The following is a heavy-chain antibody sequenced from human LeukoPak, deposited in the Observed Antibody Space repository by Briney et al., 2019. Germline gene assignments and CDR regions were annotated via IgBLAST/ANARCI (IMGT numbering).Heavy chain of an antibody. CDR3: ASPGYDSSGYYYRGYAFDI. D-gene: IGHD3-22*01. V-gene: IGHV1-46*01. CDR1: GYTFTSYY. Sequence: ASVKVSRKASGYTFTSYYMHWVRQAPGQGLEWMGIINPSGGSTSYAQKFQGRVTMTRDTSTSTVYMELSSLRSEDTAVYYCASPGYDSSGYYYRGYAFDIWGQGTMVTVSS. J-gene: IGHJ3*02. CDR2: INPSGGST.